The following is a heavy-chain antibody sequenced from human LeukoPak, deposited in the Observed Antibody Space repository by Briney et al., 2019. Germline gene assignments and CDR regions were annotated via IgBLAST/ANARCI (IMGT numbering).Heavy chain of an antibody. J-gene: IGHJ5*02. CDR1: GGSFSGYY. Sequence: SETLSLTCAVYGGSFSGYYWSWIRQPPGKGLEWIGEINHSGSTNYNPSLKSRVTISVDTSKNQFSLKLSSVTAADTAVYYCARDFGDFWSGYYNWFDPWGQGTLVTVSS. V-gene: IGHV4-34*01. CDR3: ARDFGDFWSGYYNWFDP. D-gene: IGHD3-3*01. CDR2: INHSGST.